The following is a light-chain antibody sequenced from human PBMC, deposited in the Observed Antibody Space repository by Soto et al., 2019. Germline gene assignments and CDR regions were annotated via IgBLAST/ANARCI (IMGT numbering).Light chain of an antibody. Sequence: QSALTQLASVSGSPGQSITISCTGTSSNVGGYNFVSWYQHHPGKAPKLIIYDVSNRPAGVSNRFSGSKSGNTASLTISGLQAEDEANYYCGSYTTTSIHLFGGGTKVTVL. CDR3: GSYTTTSIHL. J-gene: IGLJ2*01. CDR2: DVS. V-gene: IGLV2-14*03. CDR1: SSNVGGYNF.